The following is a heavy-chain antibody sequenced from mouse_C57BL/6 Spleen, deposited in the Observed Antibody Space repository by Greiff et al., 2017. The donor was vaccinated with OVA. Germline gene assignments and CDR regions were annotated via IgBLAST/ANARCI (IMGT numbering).Heavy chain of an antibody. D-gene: IGHD2-4*01. V-gene: IGHV1-69*01. CDR2: IDPSDSYT. CDR1: GYTFTSYW. Sequence: VQLQQPGAELVMPGASVKLSCKASGYTFTSYWMHWVKQRPGQGLEWIGEIDPSDSYTNYNQKFKGKSTLTVDKSSSTAYMQLSSLTSEDSAVYYCARSLYYDYDGAWFAYWGQGTLVTVSA. J-gene: IGHJ3*01. CDR3: ARSLYYDYDGAWFAY.